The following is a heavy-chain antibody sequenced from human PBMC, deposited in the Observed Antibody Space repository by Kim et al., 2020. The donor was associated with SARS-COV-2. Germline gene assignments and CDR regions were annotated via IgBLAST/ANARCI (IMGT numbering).Heavy chain of an antibody. J-gene: IGHJ6*02. CDR3: AGVELLSVPYYYYGMDV. CDR1: GFTFSSYA. Sequence: GGSLRLSCAASGFTFSSYAMSWVRQAPGKGLEWVSAISGSGGSTYYADSVKGRFTISRDNSKNTLYLQMNSLRAEDTAVYYCAGVELLSVPYYYYGMDVWGQGTTVTVSS. D-gene: IGHD2-2*01. V-gene: IGHV3-23*01. CDR2: ISGSGGST.